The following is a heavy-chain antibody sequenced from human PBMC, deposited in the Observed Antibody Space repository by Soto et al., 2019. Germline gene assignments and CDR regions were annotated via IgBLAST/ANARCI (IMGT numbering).Heavy chain of an antibody. CDR1: GFTFSNAW. D-gene: IGHD3-10*01. Sequence: EVQLVESGGGLVKPGGSLRLPCAASGFTFSNAWMSWVRQAPGKGLEWVGRIKSKTDGGTTDYAAPVKGRFTISRDDSKNTLYLQMNSLKTEDTAVYYCTTDPTMVRGVLPGFDYWGQGTLVTVSS. V-gene: IGHV3-15*01. CDR2: IKSKTDGGTT. CDR3: TTDPTMVRGVLPGFDY. J-gene: IGHJ4*02.